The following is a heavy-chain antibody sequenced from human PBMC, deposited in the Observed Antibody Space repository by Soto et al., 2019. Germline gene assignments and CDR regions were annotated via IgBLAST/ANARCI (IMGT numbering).Heavy chain of an antibody. J-gene: IGHJ4*02. CDR3: AKAGSDDFWSGYNLSYYFDY. V-gene: IGHV3-30*18. D-gene: IGHD3-3*01. Sequence: PGGSLRLSCAASGFTFSSYGMHWVRQAPGKGLEWVAVISYDGSNKYYADSVKGRFTISRDNSKNTLYLQMNSLRAEDTAVYYCAKAGSDDFWSGYNLSYYFDYWGQGTLVTVSS. CDR2: ISYDGSNK. CDR1: GFTFSSYG.